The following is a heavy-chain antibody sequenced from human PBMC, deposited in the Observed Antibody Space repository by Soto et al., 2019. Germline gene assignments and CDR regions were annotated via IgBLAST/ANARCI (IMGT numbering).Heavy chain of an antibody. J-gene: IGHJ6*02. CDR2: ISSSSSYI. CDR1: GFTFSSYS. Sequence: GGSLRLSCAASGFTFSSYSMNWVRQAPGKGLEWVSSISSSSSYIYYADSVKGRFTISRDNAKNSLYLQMNSLRAEDTAVYYCASDPVSWTGKLYYYYGMDVWGQGTTVTVSS. V-gene: IGHV3-21*01. D-gene: IGHD3-9*01. CDR3: ASDPVSWTGKLYYYYGMDV.